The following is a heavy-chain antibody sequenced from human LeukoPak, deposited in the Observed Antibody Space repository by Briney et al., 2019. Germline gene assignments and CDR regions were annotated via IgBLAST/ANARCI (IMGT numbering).Heavy chain of an antibody. V-gene: IGHV4-59*01. CDR2: IYYSGST. J-gene: IGHJ3*02. Sequence: KPSETLSLTCSVSGGSISSYYWSWIRQPPGKGLDWIGYIYYSGSTNYNPSLKSRVTISIDTSKNQFSLKLSSVTAADTAVYYCASLSGVSGAFDIWGQGTVVTVSS. D-gene: IGHD6-19*01. CDR1: GGSISSYY. CDR3: ASLSGVSGAFDI.